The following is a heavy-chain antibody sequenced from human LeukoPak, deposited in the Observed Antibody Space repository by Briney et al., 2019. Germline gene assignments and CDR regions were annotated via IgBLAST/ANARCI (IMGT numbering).Heavy chain of an antibody. V-gene: IGHV4-59*12. J-gene: IGHJ6*03. CDR1: GASIRSFY. CDR3: ARGAPLTGLYYYYYMDV. Sequence: SETLSLTCSVSGASIRSFYWTWIRQPPGKGLEWIGSIYSSVSTKYNPSLKSRVTISVDTSKNQFSLKLSSVTAADTAVYYCARGAPLTGLYYYYYMDVWGKGTTVTISS. CDR2: IYSSVST. D-gene: IGHD3-9*01.